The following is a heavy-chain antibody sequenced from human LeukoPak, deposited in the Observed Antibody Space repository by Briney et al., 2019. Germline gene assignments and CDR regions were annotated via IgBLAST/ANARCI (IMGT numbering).Heavy chain of an antibody. Sequence: GASVKVSCKASGGTFSSYAISWVRQAPGQGLEWMGGIIPIFGTANYAQKFQGRVTITADKSTSTAYMELSSLRSEDTAVYYCARNKYPSRRDEDWGQGTLVTVSS. V-gene: IGHV1-69*06. CDR2: IIPIFGTA. CDR3: ARNKYPSRRDED. CDR1: GGTFSSYA. J-gene: IGHJ4*02. D-gene: IGHD5-24*01.